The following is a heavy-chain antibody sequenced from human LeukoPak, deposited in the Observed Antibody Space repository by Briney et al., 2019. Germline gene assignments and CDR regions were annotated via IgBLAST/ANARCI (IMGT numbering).Heavy chain of an antibody. J-gene: IGHJ5*02. CDR1: GFTFSSYA. CDR3: AKDWAGIAAVNWFDP. D-gene: IGHD6-13*01. V-gene: IGHV3-23*01. CDR2: ISGSGGST. Sequence: GGSLRLSCAASGFTFSSYAMSWVRQASGKGLEWVSAISGSGGSTYYADSVKGRFTISRDNSKNTLYLQMNSLRAEDTAVYYCAKDWAGIAAVNWFDPWGQGTLVTVSS.